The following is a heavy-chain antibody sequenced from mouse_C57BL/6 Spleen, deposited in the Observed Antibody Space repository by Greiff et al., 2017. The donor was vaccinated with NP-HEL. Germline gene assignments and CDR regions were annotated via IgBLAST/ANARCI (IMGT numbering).Heavy chain of an antibody. D-gene: IGHD1-1*01. CDR3: TRVLRNYFDY. Sequence: EVKVVESGEGLVKPGGSLKLSCAASGFTFSSYAMSWVRQTPEKRLEWVAYISSGGDYIYYADTVKGRFTISRDNARNTLYLQMSSLKSEDTAMYYCTRVLRNYFDYWGQGTTLTVSS. V-gene: IGHV5-9-1*02. CDR1: GFTFSSYA. CDR2: ISSGGDYI. J-gene: IGHJ2*01.